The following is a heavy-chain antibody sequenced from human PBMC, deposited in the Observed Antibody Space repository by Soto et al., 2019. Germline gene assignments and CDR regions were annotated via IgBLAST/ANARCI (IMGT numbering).Heavy chain of an antibody. D-gene: IGHD1-26*01. J-gene: IGHJ4*02. Sequence: QVQLQESGPGLVKPSETLSLTCNVSGDSMRSYYWRWIRQPPGKGLEWIGYMYYSGNTNYNPSLESRVTFSVDTSRNQFSLKLSSVTGADTAVYFCARGLLEYTSSIVYDYWGQGTLVTVSS. CDR1: GDSMRSYY. V-gene: IGHV4-59*12. CDR3: ARGLLEYTSSIVYDY. CDR2: MYYSGNT.